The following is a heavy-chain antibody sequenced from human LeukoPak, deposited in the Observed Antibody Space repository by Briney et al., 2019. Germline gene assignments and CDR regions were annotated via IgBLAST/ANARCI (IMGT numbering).Heavy chain of an antibody. V-gene: IGHV3-23*01. CDR3: AKFKGYSSGWYGG. CDR1: GFTFSSYV. D-gene: IGHD6-19*01. Sequence: GGSLRLSCAASGFTFSSYVMCWVRQAPGKGLGWVSPISGSGGSTYYADSVKGRVTISRDNSKNTLYLKMNSLRAEDTAVYYCAKFKGYSSGWYGGWGQGTLVTVSS. CDR2: ISGSGGST. J-gene: IGHJ4*02.